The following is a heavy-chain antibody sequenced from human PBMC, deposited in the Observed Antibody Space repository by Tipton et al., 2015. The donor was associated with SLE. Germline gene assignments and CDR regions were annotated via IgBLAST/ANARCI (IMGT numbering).Heavy chain of an antibody. V-gene: IGHV4-61*01. CDR2: IYYSGST. Sequence: TLSLTCTVSGGSISSGSYYWSWIRQPPGKGLEWIGYIYYSGSTNYNPPLKSRVTISVDTSKNQFSLKLSSVTAADTAVYYCASLFSGSYSPFDYWGQGTLVTVSS. D-gene: IGHD1-26*01. J-gene: IGHJ4*02. CDR1: GGSISSGSYY. CDR3: ASLFSGSYSPFDY.